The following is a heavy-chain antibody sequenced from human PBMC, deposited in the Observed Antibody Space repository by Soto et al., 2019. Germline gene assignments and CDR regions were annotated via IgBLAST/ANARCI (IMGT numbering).Heavy chain of an antibody. D-gene: IGHD3-3*01. CDR1: GYTFTGNY. J-gene: IGHJ6*02. CDR3: ARDPRPPSGWLGFWEYGMDV. CDR2: VNPDNGGT. V-gene: IGHV1-2*02. Sequence: ASLEVSCKAAGYTFTGNYIHWVRQAPGQGLEWMGWVNPDNGGTTSAQKFQGRVTMTRDTSVTTAYMELSRLTSDDTAVYYCARDPRPPSGWLGFWEYGMDVWGQGTTVTVSS.